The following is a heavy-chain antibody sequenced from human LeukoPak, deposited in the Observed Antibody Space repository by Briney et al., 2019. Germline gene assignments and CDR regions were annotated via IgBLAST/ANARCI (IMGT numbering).Heavy chain of an antibody. CDR2: ISGYNGNT. CDR1: GYTFSNYG. J-gene: IGHJ4*02. CDR3: ARDRAHGTDYFAY. Sequence: ASVKVSCKASGYTFSNYGITWVRQAPGQGLEWMGWISGYNGNTNYAQKLQGRVTVTTDTSTSTAYMELRSLRSDDTALYYCARDRAHGTDYFAYWGQGTLVTVSS. V-gene: IGHV1-18*01. D-gene: IGHD3-10*01.